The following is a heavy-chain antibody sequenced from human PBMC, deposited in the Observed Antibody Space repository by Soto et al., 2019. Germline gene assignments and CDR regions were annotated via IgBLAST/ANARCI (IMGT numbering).Heavy chain of an antibody. V-gene: IGHV1-3*01. CDR1: GYTFTRYA. CDR3: AIGHYVFWSPSYYYMVV. D-gene: IGHD3-3*01. Sequence: GASVKVSCKASGYTFTRYAMHWVRQAPGQRLEWMGWINAGNGNTKYSQKFQGRVTITRDTSASTAYMELSSLRSEDTAVYYCAIGHYVFWSPSYYYMVVWDKGPTVPV. CDR2: INAGNGNT. J-gene: IGHJ6*03.